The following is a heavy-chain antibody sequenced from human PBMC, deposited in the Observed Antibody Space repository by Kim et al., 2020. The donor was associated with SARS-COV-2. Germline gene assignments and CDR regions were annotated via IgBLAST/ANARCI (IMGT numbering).Heavy chain of an antibody. V-gene: IGHV3-23*01. CDR2: ISGSGGTV. J-gene: IGHJ4*02. CDR3: AKLGFGEQLLVRDY. D-gene: IGHD6-19*01. Sequence: GGSLRLSCTASGFTFSSYVMNWVRQAPGKGPEWVSEISGSGGTVYYADAVKGRFITSRDNSKNMLYLQMHSLRVEDSALYYCAKLGFGEQLLVRDYWGQGTEVTVSS. CDR1: GFTFSSYV.